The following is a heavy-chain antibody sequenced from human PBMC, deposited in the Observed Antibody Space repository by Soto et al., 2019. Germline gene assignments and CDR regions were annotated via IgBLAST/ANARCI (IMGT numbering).Heavy chain of an antibody. CDR1: GFTVSSNY. V-gene: IGHV3-53*01. D-gene: IGHD5-12*01. J-gene: IGHJ3*02. Sequence: GGSLRLSCAASGFTVSSNYMNWVRQAPGKGLERVSVIYSGGNTYYADSVKGRFTISRDDSKNTLYLQMNSLRAEDTAVYYCASLGYSGYDFAFDIWGQGTMVTVSS. CDR2: IYSGGNT. CDR3: ASLGYSGYDFAFDI.